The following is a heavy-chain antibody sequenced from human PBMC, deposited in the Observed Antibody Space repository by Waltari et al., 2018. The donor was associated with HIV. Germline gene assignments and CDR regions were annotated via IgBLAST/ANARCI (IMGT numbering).Heavy chain of an antibody. CDR3: ARDWWQLPSGGYFFDY. V-gene: IGHV1-2*02. Sequence: QVQLVQSGAEVKKPGASVKVSCTASRFTFTAYSVHWVRQAPGQGLEWIDLIHPKSVVTHFAQNFQGRINMTRDTSIKTAYLELSRLQSDDTAVYYCARDWWQLPSGGYFFDYWGQGTLVTVSS. CDR2: IHPKSVVT. J-gene: IGHJ4*02. CDR1: RFTFTAYS. D-gene: IGHD2-15*01.